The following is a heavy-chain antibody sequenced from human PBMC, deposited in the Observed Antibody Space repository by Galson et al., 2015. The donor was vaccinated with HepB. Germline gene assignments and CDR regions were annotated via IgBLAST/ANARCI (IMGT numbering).Heavy chain of an antibody. D-gene: IGHD2-15*01. V-gene: IGHV3-48*01. CDR2: ISSSSSTI. CDR3: AREYIVVTNRVAWFDP. Sequence: SLRLSCAASGFTFSSYSMNWVRQAPGKGLEWVSYISSSSSTIYYADSVKGRFTISRDNAKNSLYLQMNSLRAEDTAVYYCAREYIVVTNRVAWFDPWGQGTLVTVSS. CDR1: GFTFSSYS. J-gene: IGHJ5*02.